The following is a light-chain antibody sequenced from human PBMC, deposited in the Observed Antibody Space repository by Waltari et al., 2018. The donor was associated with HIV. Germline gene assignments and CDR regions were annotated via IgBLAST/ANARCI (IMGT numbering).Light chain of an antibody. CDR3: CSYAGNNIYV. CDR1: SGDVGAYDY. CDR2: DVT. Sequence: QSALTQPRSVSGSPGQSVTISCTGASGDVGAYDYVSWYQQHPGKAPKLMIYDVTKRPSGVPDRFSGSKSDNTASLTISGLQAEDQADYDCCSYAGNNIYVFGSGTDVTVL. V-gene: IGLV2-11*01. J-gene: IGLJ1*01.